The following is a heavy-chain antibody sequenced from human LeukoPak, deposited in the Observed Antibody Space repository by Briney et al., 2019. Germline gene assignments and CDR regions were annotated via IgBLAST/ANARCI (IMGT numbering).Heavy chain of an antibody. V-gene: IGHV3-23*01. D-gene: IGHD3-22*01. CDR2: ISGLLGAT. Sequence: GWALRLSCVHSGFSLRRDAMCWVRQAPPNGLEWDPAISGLLGATYYAASMRGRSTTSRNNSKNTLYLKINSLRAEDTALYYCAKSYDSSGFYIPYWGQGTPVSVSS. CDR1: GFSLRRDA. J-gene: IGHJ4*02. CDR3: AKSYDSSGFYIPY.